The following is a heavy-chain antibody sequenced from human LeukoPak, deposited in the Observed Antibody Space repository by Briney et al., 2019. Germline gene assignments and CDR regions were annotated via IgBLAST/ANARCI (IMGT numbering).Heavy chain of an antibody. CDR2: IYYSGST. CDR1: GDSISDDY. J-gene: IGHJ4*02. V-gene: IGHV4-39*07. Sequence: SETLSLTCTVSGDSISDDYWGWIRQPPGKGLEWIGSIYYSGSTYYNSSLKSRVTISVDTSKNQFSLNLSSVTAADTAVYYCARGDGQHPNFDNWGQGSLVTVSS. CDR3: ARGDGQHPNFDN. D-gene: IGHD2-8*01.